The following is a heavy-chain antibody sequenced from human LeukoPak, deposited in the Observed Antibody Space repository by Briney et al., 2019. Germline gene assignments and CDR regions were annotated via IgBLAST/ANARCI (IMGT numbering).Heavy chain of an antibody. J-gene: IGHJ4*02. Sequence: KPSETLSLTCTVSGGSISSYYWSWIRQPPGKGLEWIGYIYYSGSTNYNPSLKSRVTISVDTSKNQFSLKLSSVTAADTAVYYCARGRASGEYYYDSSGYYSPSSNYFDYWGQGTLVTVSS. D-gene: IGHD3-22*01. CDR2: IYYSGST. CDR3: ARGRASGEYYYDSSGYYSPSSNYFDY. CDR1: GGSISSYY. V-gene: IGHV4-59*01.